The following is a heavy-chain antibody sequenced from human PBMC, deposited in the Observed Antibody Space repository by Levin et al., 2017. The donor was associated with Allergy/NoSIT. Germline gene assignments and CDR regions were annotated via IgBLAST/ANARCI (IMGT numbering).Heavy chain of an antibody. J-gene: IGHJ4*02. D-gene: IGHD4-17*01. CDR2: MNPNSGNT. CDR1: GYTFTSYD. Sequence: PVASVKVSCKASGYTFTSYDINWVRQATGQGLEWMGWMNPNSGNTGYAQKFQGRVTMTRNTSISTAYMELSSLRSEDTAVYYCASLGYDYGDYESKSDFDYWGQGTLVTVSS. V-gene: IGHV1-8*01. CDR3: ASLGYDYGDYESKSDFDY.